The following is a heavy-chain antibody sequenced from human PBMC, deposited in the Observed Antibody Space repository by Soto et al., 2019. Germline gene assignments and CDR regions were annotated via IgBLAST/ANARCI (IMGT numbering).Heavy chain of an antibody. CDR3: ARHNGPYGSGSYYSYLDS. V-gene: IGHV3-23*01. J-gene: IGHJ4*02. Sequence: EVQLLESGGGLVQPGGSLRLSCAASGFTFTNYAMSWVRQAPGKGLEWVSALSGGGGNTYYADSVKGRLTVSRDNSKNQLFLQMNSLRPEDTAIYYCARHNGPYGSGSYYSYLDSWGQGTLVTVSS. D-gene: IGHD3-10*01. CDR2: LSGGGGNT. CDR1: GFTFTNYA.